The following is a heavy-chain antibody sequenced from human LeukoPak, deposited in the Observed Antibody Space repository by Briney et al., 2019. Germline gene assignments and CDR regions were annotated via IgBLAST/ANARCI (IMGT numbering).Heavy chain of an antibody. CDR3: ARDSSRSTWYGGSSD. CDR2: INPDSGDT. Sequence: ASVKVSCKASGYTFTGHYIHWVRQAPGQGLEWMGYINPDSGDTNYAQKFQGRVTLTGDTSITTTYMDLSSLRSDDTAVYYCARDSSRSTWYGGSSDWGQGTLVIVSS. D-gene: IGHD6-13*01. J-gene: IGHJ4*02. V-gene: IGHV1-2*02. CDR1: GYTFTGHY.